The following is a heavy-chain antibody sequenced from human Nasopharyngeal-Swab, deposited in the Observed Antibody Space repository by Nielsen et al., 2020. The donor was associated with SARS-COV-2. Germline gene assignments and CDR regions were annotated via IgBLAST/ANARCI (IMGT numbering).Heavy chain of an antibody. J-gene: IGHJ4*02. CDR3: ARVYSGYDMPVGFDY. V-gene: IGHV3-7*01. CDR2: IKQDGSEK. D-gene: IGHD5-12*01. Sequence: WIRQPPGKGLEWVANIKQDGSEKYYVDSVKGRFTISRDNAKNSLYLQMNSLRAEDTAVYYCARVYSGYDMPVGFDYWGQRTLVTVSS.